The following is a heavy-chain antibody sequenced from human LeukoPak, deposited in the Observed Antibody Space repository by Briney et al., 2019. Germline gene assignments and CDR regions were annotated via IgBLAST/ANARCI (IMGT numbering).Heavy chain of an antibody. CDR2: INHSGST. J-gene: IGHJ4*02. CDR3: ARVGGIAAAGIDY. Sequence: SETLSLTCAVYGGSFSGYYWSWIRQPPGKGLEWIGEINHSGSTNYNPSLKSRVTISVDTPKNQFSLKLSSVTAADTAVYYCARVGGIAAAGIDYWGQGTLVTVSS. D-gene: IGHD6-13*01. V-gene: IGHV4-34*01. CDR1: GGSFSGYY.